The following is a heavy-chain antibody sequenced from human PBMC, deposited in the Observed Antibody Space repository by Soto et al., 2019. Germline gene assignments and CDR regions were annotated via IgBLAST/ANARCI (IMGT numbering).Heavy chain of an antibody. D-gene: IGHD3-16*01. CDR3: SRSVGEAYYFWE. CDR2: TWTSGTT. CDR1: GGSISKYY. Sequence: SATLRLTWNFSGGSISKYYWRWVPQPAGKGLEWIGRTWTSGTTTPTPSLKSRVTMSTDTSNTHSSLDLKSVTAADTAVYYGSRSVGEAYYFWERGKRFLVT. V-gene: IGHV4-4*07. J-gene: IGHJ4*01.